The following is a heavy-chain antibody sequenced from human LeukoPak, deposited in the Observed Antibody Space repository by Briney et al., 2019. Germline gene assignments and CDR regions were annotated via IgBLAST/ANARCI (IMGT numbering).Heavy chain of an antibody. D-gene: IGHD1-14*01. CDR1: GGSISGSSYY. J-gene: IGHJ3*02. Sequence: SETLSLTCTVSGGSISGSSYYWGWIRQPPGKGLKWIGSVYYDGSTYYNPSLKSRVAISVDTSNNQFSLKVNSVSAADTAIYFCARRTSPHGFDIWGQGTMVTVSS. CDR3: ARRTSPHGFDI. V-gene: IGHV4-39*01. CDR2: VYYDGST.